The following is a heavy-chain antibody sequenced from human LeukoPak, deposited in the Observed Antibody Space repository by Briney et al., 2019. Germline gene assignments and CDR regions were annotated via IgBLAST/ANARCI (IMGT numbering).Heavy chain of an antibody. CDR2: ISGGGGIT. D-gene: IGHD2-2*01. CDR1: GFTFDSYA. V-gene: IGHV3-23*01. J-gene: IGHJ6*03. CDR3: AKYGVDCSSTSCYPLSYMDV. Sequence: PGGSLSLSCAASGFTFDSYAMTWVRQAPGKGLEWVSSISGGGGITNYADSVKGRFTISRDNSKYTLFLQMSSLRAEDTAVYYCAKYGVDCSSTSCYPLSYMDVWGKGTTVTVSS.